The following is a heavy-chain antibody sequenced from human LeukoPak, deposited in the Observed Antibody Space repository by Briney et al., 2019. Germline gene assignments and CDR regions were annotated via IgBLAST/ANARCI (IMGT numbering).Heavy chain of an antibody. Sequence: PSETLSLTCTVSGGSISSYYWSWIRQPAGKGLEWIGRIYTSGSTNYNPSLKSRVTISVDTSKNQFSLKLSSVTAADTAVYYCARRVDTAMVEGGAFDIWGQGTMVTVSS. CDR3: ARRVDTAMVEGGAFDI. J-gene: IGHJ3*02. CDR1: GGSISSYY. D-gene: IGHD5-18*01. V-gene: IGHV4-4*07. CDR2: IYTSGST.